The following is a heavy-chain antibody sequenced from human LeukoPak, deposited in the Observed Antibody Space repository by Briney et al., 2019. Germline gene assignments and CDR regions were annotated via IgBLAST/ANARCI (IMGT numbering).Heavy chain of an antibody. CDR2: IYYSGST. D-gene: IGHD2-8*01. CDR3: AADIVLLLPGH. V-gene: IGHV4-39*07. J-gene: IGHJ4*02. CDR1: GGSISSSSYY. Sequence: SETLSLTCTVSGGSISSSSYYWGWIRQPPGKGLEWIGSIYYSGSTYYNPSLKSRVTISVDTSKNQFSLKLSSVTAADTAVYYCAADIVLLLPGHWGQGTLVTVSS.